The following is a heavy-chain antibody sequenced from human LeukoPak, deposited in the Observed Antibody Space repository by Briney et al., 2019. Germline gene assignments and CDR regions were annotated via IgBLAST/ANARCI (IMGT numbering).Heavy chain of an antibody. CDR2: VDTSGRA. CDR1: GASVRSYY. D-gene: IGHD4-17*01. CDR3: AGASGFTETTWDFGV. Sequence: SETLSLTCDVSGASVRSYYWSWIRQAPGKRLEWIGRVDTSGRANYNPSLRTRASISVDTSKNQFSLKVTSVTAVDTAVYFCAGASGFTETTWDFGVWGQGALVIVSS. V-gene: IGHV4-4*07. J-gene: IGHJ4*02.